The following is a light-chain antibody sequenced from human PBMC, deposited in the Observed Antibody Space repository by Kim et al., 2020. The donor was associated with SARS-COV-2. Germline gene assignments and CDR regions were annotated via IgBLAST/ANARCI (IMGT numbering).Light chain of an antibody. CDR3: QSYDSSPGGSV. CDR1: SSNIGAGYD. CDR2: GNN. V-gene: IGLV1-40*01. J-gene: IGLJ3*02. Sequence: QSVLTQPPSVSGAPGQRVTISCTGSSSNIGAGYDVHWYQQLPGTAPKLLISGNNNRPSGVPDRFSGSKSGTSASLAITGLQAEDEADYDCQSYDSSPGGSVFGGGTKLTVL.